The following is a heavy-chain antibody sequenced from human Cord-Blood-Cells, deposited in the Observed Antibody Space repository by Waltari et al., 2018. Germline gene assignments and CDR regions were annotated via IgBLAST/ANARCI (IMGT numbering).Heavy chain of an antibody. Sequence: QVQLVQSGAEVKKPGSSVKVSCKASGGTFSSYAISWVRQAPGQGREWMGGIIPIFVTANYAQKFQGRVTITADKSTSTAYMELSSLRSEDTAVYYCAREGGYCTNGVCYTGAAFDIWGQGTMVTVSS. CDR3: AREGGYCTNGVCYTGAAFDI. CDR2: IIPIFVTA. CDR1: GGTFSSYA. J-gene: IGHJ3*02. D-gene: IGHD2-8*01. V-gene: IGHV1-69*06.